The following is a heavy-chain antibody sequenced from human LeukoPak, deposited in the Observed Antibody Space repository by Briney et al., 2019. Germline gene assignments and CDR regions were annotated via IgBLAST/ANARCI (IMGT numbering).Heavy chain of an antibody. CDR1: GGSTSGNS. J-gene: IGHJ4*02. Sequence: PSETLSLTCTVSGGSTSGNSWSWIRQSPGKGLEWIGYKHYSGSTNYNPSLKSRVTISVDTSKNQLSLNLSSLTAADTAVYYCARVPLAQGQFEYWGQGSLVTVSS. CDR2: KHYSGST. V-gene: IGHV4-59*01. CDR3: ARVPLAQGQFEY.